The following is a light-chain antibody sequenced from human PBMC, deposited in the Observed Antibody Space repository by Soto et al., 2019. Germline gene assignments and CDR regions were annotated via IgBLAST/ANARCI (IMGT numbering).Light chain of an antibody. CDR3: QQSYRTPYP. CDR1: QSISSY. V-gene: IGKV1-39*01. Sequence: DIQMTQSPSSLSASVGDRVTITCRANQSISSYLNWYQQKPGKAPKRLIYAASTLQRGGSSRFSGSGSGTDFTLTILSLQLDDFATYYCQQSYRTPYPFGQGTKVDI. CDR2: AAS. J-gene: IGKJ2*01.